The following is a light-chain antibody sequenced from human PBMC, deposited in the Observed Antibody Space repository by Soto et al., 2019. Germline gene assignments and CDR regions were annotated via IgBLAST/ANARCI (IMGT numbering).Light chain of an antibody. CDR3: QQYGGSPLT. CDR2: GVS. J-gene: IGKJ4*01. Sequence: EIVLTQSPSTLSAFPGDRVTLSCRASQSVSSSSLAWYQQKPGQAPRLLFFGVSNRAAGVPDRFGGSGSGTDFTLTISRLEPEDFAVYYCQQYGGSPLTFGGGTKVDIK. V-gene: IGKV3-20*01. CDR1: QSVSSSS.